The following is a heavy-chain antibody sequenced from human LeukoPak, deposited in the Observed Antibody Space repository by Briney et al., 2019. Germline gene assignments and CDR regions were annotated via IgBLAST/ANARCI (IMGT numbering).Heavy chain of an antibody. CDR3: ARDTGSYYLGGSWFDP. J-gene: IGHJ5*02. D-gene: IGHD1-26*01. Sequence: SETLSLTCTVSGGSISNYYWSWIRQPPGNGLEWIGFIYYSGSTNYNPSLKSRVTISVDTSKNQFSLKLSSVTAADTAVYYCARDTGSYYLGGSWFDPWGQGTLVTVSS. V-gene: IGHV4-59*01. CDR1: GGSISNYY. CDR2: IYYSGST.